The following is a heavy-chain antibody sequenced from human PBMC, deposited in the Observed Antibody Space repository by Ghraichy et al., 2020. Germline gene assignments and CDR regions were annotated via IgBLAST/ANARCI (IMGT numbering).Heavy chain of an antibody. D-gene: IGHD6-19*01. CDR2: IHYSGSS. J-gene: IGHJ5*02. CDR1: GGSISSYY. V-gene: IGHV4-59*01. Sequence: SETLSLTCTVSGGSISSYYWTWIRQPPGKGLEWIGYIHYSGSSNYKPSLKSRVTISVDTSKNQFSLKLSSVTAADTAVYYCARGRWAVAGPNWFDPWGQGTLVTVSS. CDR3: ARGRWAVAGPNWFDP.